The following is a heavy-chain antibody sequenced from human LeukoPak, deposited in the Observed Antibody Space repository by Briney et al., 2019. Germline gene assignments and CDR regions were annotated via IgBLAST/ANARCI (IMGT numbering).Heavy chain of an antibody. J-gene: IGHJ4*02. V-gene: IGHV3-33*01. CDR3: ARGKSGSYHRDYFDY. D-gene: IGHD1-26*01. Sequence: PGRSLRLSCAASGFTFSSYGMHWVRQAPGKGLEWVAVIWYDGSNKYYADSVKGRFTISRDNSKNTLYLQMNSLRAEDTAVYYCARGKSGSYHRDYFDYWGQGTLVTVSS. CDR1: GFTFSSYG. CDR2: IWYDGSNK.